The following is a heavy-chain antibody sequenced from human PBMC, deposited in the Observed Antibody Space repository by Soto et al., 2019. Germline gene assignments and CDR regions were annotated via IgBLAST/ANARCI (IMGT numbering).Heavy chain of an antibody. CDR1: GFTFSSYG. CDR2: ISYDGSNK. D-gene: IGHD4-4*01. J-gene: IGHJ4*02. V-gene: IGHV3-30*18. CDR3: AKDLGITTEYYFDY. Sequence: GSLRLSCAASGFTFSSYGMHWVRQAPGKGLEWVAVISYDGSNKYYADSVKGRFTISRDNSKNTLYLQMNSLRAEDTAVYYCAKDLGITTEYYFDYWGQGTLVTVSS.